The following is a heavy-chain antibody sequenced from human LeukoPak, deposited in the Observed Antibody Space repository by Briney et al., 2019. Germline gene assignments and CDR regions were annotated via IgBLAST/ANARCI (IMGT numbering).Heavy chain of an antibody. Sequence: PGGSLRLSCAASGFTFSSYGMQWVRQAPGKGLEWVAAMYFDGSNKFYADSVKGRITISRDNSKNTLYLQMNSLRAEDTAVYYCARGAETATLPDYWGQGTLVAVSS. CDR3: ARGAETATLPDY. CDR1: GFTFSSYG. J-gene: IGHJ4*02. V-gene: IGHV3-33*01. CDR2: MYFDGSNK. D-gene: IGHD5-24*01.